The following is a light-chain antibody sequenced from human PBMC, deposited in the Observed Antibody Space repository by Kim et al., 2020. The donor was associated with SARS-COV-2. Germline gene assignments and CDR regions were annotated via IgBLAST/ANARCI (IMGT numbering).Light chain of an antibody. J-gene: IGLJ3*02. CDR2: RDS. CDR1: NIGSKK. CDR3: QVWDSSTWV. V-gene: IGLV3-9*01. Sequence: SVARGQTARITCGGNNIGSKKVHWYQKKPGQAPVLVIYRDSNRPSGIPERFSGSNSGNTATLTISRAQAGDEADYYCQVWDSSTWVFGGGTKLTVL.